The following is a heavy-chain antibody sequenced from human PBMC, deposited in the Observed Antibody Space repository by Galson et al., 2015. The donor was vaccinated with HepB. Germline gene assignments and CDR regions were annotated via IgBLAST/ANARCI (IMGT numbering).Heavy chain of an antibody. V-gene: IGHV1-8*01. Sequence: VKVSCKASGYIFSSYDINWVRQATGQGLAWMGWMNPNSGNTGFAQKFQGRVTMTRNTSISTAYMELSSLTSEDTAVYYCARGHRYCSSTSCPRTSKFGPWGQGTLVTVSS. CDR2: MNPNSGNT. D-gene: IGHD2-2*01. CDR3: ARGHRYCSSTSCPRTSKFGP. J-gene: IGHJ5*02. CDR1: GYIFSSYD.